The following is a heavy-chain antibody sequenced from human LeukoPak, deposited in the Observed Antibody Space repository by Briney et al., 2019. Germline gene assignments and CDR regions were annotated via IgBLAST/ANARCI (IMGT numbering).Heavy chain of an antibody. CDR2: IIPIFGTA. Sequence: GASVKVSCKASGGTFSSYAISWVRQAPGQGLGWMGGIIPIFGTANYAQKFQGRVTITTDESTSTAYMELSSLRSEDTAVYYCAREGRWLQGSFDYWGQGTLVTVSS. J-gene: IGHJ4*02. CDR1: GGTFSSYA. D-gene: IGHD5-24*01. CDR3: AREGRWLQGSFDY. V-gene: IGHV1-69*05.